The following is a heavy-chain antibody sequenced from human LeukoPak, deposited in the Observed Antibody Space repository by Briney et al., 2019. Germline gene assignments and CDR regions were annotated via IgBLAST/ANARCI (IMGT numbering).Heavy chain of an antibody. Sequence: ASVKVSCKVSGYTLTELSMHWVRQAPGKGLEWMGGFDPEDGETIYAQKFQGRVTMTTDTSTSTAYMELRSLRSDDTAVYYCARPRVTIFGVVSAWYGMDVWGQGTTVTVSS. D-gene: IGHD3-3*01. CDR1: GYTLTELS. CDR3: ARPRVTIFGVVSAWYGMDV. V-gene: IGHV1-24*01. J-gene: IGHJ6*02. CDR2: FDPEDGET.